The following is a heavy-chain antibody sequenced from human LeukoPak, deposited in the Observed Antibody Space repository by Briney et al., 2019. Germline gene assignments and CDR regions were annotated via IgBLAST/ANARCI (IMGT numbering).Heavy chain of an antibody. CDR3: AREYSSGVDY. D-gene: IGHD6-25*01. CDR1: GYTFTGYY. Sequence: ASVKVSCKASGYTFTGYYMHWVRQAPGQGLEWMGWINPNSGGTNYAQKFQCRVTMTRDTPISTAYMELGRLRSDDTAVYYCAREYSSGVDYWGQGTLVTVSS. J-gene: IGHJ4*02. V-gene: IGHV1-2*02. CDR2: INPNSGGT.